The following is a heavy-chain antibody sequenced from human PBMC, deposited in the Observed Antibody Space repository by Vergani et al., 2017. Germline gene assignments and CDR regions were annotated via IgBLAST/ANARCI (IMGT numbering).Heavy chain of an antibody. Sequence: QVQLVESGGGLVKPGGSLRLSCAASGFTFSSYAMHWVRQAPGKGLEWVAVISYDGSNKYYADSVKGRFTISRDNSKNTLYLQMNSLRAEDTAVYYCTIAVAAHGFDYWGQGTLVTVSS. CDR2: ISYDGSNK. CDR3: TIAVAAHGFDY. V-gene: IGHV3-30-3*01. J-gene: IGHJ4*02. CDR1: GFTFSSYA. D-gene: IGHD6-19*01.